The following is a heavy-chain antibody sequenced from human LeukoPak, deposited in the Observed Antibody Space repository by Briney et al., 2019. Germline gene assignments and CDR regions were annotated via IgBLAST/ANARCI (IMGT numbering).Heavy chain of an antibody. CDR2: ISYDGSNE. Sequence: GGSLRLSCAASGLTFSSHGTHWVRQAPGKGLEWVAVISYDGSNEYYADSVKGRFTISRDNSKNTLYLQMNSLRAEDTAVYYCAKAIFSTAGYSSGWYVRNWFDPWGQGTLVTVSS. J-gene: IGHJ5*02. CDR3: AKAIFSTAGYSSGWYVRNWFDP. V-gene: IGHV3-30*18. D-gene: IGHD6-19*01. CDR1: GLTFSSHG.